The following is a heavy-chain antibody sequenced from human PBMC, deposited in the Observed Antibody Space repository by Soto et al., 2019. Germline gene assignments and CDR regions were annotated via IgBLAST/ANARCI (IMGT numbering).Heavy chain of an antibody. CDR3: ARDYRDLGYCSGGSCFQGPHDAFDI. J-gene: IGHJ3*02. CDR2: IIPKFGTT. Sequence: SVKVSCKASGGSFSTYGINWVRLAPGQGLEWMGGIIPKFGTTNYAQNFQGRVTITADESTNTAYMELNYLGSDDTAVYYCARDYRDLGYCSGGSCFQGPHDAFDIWGQGTMVTVSS. D-gene: IGHD2-15*01. V-gene: IGHV1-69*13. CDR1: GGSFSTYG.